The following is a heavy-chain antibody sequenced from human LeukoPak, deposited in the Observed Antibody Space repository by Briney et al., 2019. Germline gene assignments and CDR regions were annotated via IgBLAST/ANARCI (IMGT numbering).Heavy chain of an antibody. CDR2: IYHSGST. CDR1: GGSISSGGYY. Sequence: SETLSLTCTVSGGSISSGGYYWSWIRQPPGKGLEWIGYIYHSGSTYYNPSLKSRVTISVDRSKNQFSLKLSSVTAADTAVYYCARGVTGDIVVVPAAIIWFDPWGQGTLATVSS. CDR3: ARGVTGDIVVVPAAIIWFDP. D-gene: IGHD2-2*02. V-gene: IGHV4-30-2*01. J-gene: IGHJ5*02.